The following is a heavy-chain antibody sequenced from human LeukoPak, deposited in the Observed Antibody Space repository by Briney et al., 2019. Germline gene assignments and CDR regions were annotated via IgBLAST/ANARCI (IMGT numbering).Heavy chain of an antibody. J-gene: IGHJ4*02. CDR2: ISGSGGST. V-gene: IGHV3-23*01. CDR3: AKGEGGYGYFDY. D-gene: IGHD5-12*01. Sequence: GGSLRLSCAASGFTFSSYWMTWVRQAPGKGLEWVSAISGSGGSTYYADSVKGRFTISRDNSKNTLYLQMNSLRAEDTAVYYCAKGEGGYGYFDYWGQGTLVTVSS. CDR1: GFTFSSYW.